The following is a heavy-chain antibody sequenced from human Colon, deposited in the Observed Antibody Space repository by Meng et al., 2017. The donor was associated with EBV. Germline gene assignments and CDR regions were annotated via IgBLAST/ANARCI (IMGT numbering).Heavy chain of an antibody. V-gene: IGHV4-34*12. D-gene: IGHD2-8*02. CDR3: ARRPTGIDY. J-gene: IGHJ4*02. CDR2: IIHGGSP. Sequence: QVQLQPGGAGMLKPSETLPLPCAGNGGSLSGAYGNWIRQPPGKGLEWIGEIIHGGSPSYNPSLKSRVTISIDTSKNQLSLMLSSVTAADTAVYYCARRPTGIDYWGQGTLVTVSS. CDR1: GGSLSGAY.